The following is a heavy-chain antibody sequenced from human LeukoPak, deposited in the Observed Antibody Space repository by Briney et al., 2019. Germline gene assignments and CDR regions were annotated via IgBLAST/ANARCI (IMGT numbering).Heavy chain of an antibody. V-gene: IGHV1-18*04. CDR2: ISAYNGDK. J-gene: IGHJ4*02. CDR3: TRDFSNTSGFKVAVDF. Sequence: ASVRVSCKASGFTFTNYGIAWVRQAPGQGLEWMGWISAYNGDKKYAQNFQGRLSMTTDSSMSTAYMELRSLRSDDTAVYYCTRDFSNTSGFKVAVDFWGQGTLVTVSS. CDR1: GFTFTNYG. D-gene: IGHD6-19*01.